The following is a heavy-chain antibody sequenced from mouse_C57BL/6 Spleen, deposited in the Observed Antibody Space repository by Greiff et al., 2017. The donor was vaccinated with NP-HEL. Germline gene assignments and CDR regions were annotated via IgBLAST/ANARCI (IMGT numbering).Heavy chain of an antibody. CDR1: GYTFTSYW. CDR3: AKIYYGNGGFAY. D-gene: IGHD2-1*01. J-gene: IGHJ3*01. CDR2: IDPSDSYT. V-gene: IGHV1-69*01. Sequence: QVQLQQPGAELVMPGASVKLSCKASGYTFTSYWMHWVKQRPGQGLEWIGEIDPSDSYTNYNQKFKGKSTLTVDKSSSTAYMQLSSLTSEDSAVYYCAKIYYGNGGFAYWGQGTLVTVSA.